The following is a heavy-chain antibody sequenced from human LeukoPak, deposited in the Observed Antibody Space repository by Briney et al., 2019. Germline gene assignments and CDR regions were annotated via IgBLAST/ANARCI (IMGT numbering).Heavy chain of an antibody. Sequence: SGAPFPPCTVSGGSLSSGGFYLSWVPPPLREGLGWGGRISSSGSTNYNPSLKSRVTISVDTSKNQFSLKLSSVTAADTAVYFCARGPYSYDSSGAFDIWGQGTMVTVSS. CDR2: ISSSGST. CDR1: GGSLSSGGFY. CDR3: ARGPYSYDSSGAFDI. V-gene: IGHV4-61*02. D-gene: IGHD3-22*01. J-gene: IGHJ3*02.